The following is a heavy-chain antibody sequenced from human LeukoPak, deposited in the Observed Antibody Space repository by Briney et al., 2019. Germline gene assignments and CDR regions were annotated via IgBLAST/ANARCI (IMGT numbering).Heavy chain of an antibody. CDR1: GFTFSSYA. CDR3: ARDWRDSSGKFPNDAFDI. CDR2: INNSGGST. J-gene: IGHJ3*02. D-gene: IGHD3-22*01. V-gene: IGHV3-21*06. Sequence: AGGSLRLSCAASGFTFSSYAMNWVRQAPGKGLAWVSGINNSGGSTYYADSVKGRFTISRDNAKNLLYLQMNSLRAEDTAVYYCARDWRDSSGKFPNDAFDIWGQGTMVTVSS.